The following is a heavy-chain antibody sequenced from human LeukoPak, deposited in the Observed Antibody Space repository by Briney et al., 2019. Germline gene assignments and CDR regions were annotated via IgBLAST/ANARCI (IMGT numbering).Heavy chain of an antibody. D-gene: IGHD2-2*01. J-gene: IGHJ4*02. Sequence: SGPTLVNPTQTLTLTCTFSGFSLSTSGVGVGWIRQPPVKVRERLAFIYWDDDKRYSPSLKSRLTITKDTSKNQVVLTMTNMDPVDTATYYCAHSIVVVPAGGYYFDYWGQGTLVTVS. CDR3: AHSIVVVPAGGYYFDY. V-gene: IGHV2-5*02. CDR1: GFSLSTSGVG. CDR2: IYWDDDK.